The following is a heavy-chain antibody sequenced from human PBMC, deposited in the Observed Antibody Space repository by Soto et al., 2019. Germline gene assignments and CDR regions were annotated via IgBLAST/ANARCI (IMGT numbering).Heavy chain of an antibody. J-gene: IGHJ4*02. V-gene: IGHV4-4*01. CDR1: GGSIKTDNW. CDR2: IYHSGSA. Sequence: ETLSLTCAVSGGSIKTDNWWTWVRQSPVKGLEWIGEIYHSGSAFYNPSLNNRLTISIYKSNNQFSLTLTSVTVADTALYFCARADSVLLAKGFALWRQGIQVTVSS. D-gene: IGHD3-10*01. CDR3: ARADSVLLAKGFAL.